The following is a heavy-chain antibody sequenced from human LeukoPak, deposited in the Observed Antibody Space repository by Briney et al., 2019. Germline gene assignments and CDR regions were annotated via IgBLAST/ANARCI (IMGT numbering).Heavy chain of an antibody. D-gene: IGHD3-3*01. V-gene: IGHV1-2*02. CDR3: AREMERFLEWLLPQSTTFDY. Sequence: ASVKVSCKASGYTFTGYYMHWVRQAPGQGLEWMGWINPNSGGTNYAQKFQGRVTMTRDTSISTAYMELSRLRSDDTAVYYCAREMERFLEWLLPQSTTFDYWGQGTLVTVSS. J-gene: IGHJ4*02. CDR1: GYTFTGYY. CDR2: INPNSGGT.